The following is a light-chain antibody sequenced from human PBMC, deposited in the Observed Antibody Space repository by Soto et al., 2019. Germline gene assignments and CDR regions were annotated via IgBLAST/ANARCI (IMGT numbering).Light chain of an antibody. Sequence: EIVLTQSPGTLSLSPGERATLSCRASQSVSSSYLAWYQQKPGQAPRLLIYGASSRATGIPDRFSGSGSGTDFTLTISRLEPEDFAVYDCQAYGSSRLTFGGGTKVEIK. CDR3: QAYGSSRLT. J-gene: IGKJ4*01. CDR1: QSVSSSY. CDR2: GAS. V-gene: IGKV3-20*01.